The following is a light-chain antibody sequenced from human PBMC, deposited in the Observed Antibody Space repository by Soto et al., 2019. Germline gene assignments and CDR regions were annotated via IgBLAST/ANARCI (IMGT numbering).Light chain of an antibody. CDR2: EVT. CDR1: SSDVGRYNT. Sequence: QSALTQPASVSGSPGQTITISCTGTSSDVGRYNTVSWYQHHPGKDPKLIIYEVTHRPAGISDRFSASKSGNTASLTISGLQAEDEADYYCNSRRVNPLYVFGSGTKLTVL. V-gene: IGLV2-14*01. CDR3: NSRRVNPLYV. J-gene: IGLJ1*01.